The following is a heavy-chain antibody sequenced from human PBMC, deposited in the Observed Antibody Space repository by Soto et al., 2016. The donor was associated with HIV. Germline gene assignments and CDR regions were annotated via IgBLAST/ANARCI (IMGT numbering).Heavy chain of an antibody. V-gene: IGHV4-31*03. J-gene: IGHJ5*02. CDR2: IYYAGST. CDR1: SGSIRSGDYY. CDR3: ARARGPPGCRWFDP. D-gene: IGHD2-8*01. Sequence: QVQLQESGPGLVKPSQTLSLTCTVSSGSIRSGDYYWSWIRQLPGKGLEWIGYIYYAGSTYYNPSLKSRLTMTVDTSKNEFSLRLSSVTAADTAVYYCARARGPPGCRWFDPWGPGNPGHRSP.